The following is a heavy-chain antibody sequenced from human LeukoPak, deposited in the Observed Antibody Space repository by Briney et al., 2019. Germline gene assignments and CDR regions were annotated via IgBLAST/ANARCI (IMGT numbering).Heavy chain of an antibody. CDR1: GFTFSSYG. D-gene: IGHD5-18*01. J-gene: IGHJ4*02. CDR2: IRYDGSNK. CDR3: AKDRGYTAPLNY. V-gene: IGHV3-30*02. Sequence: GGSLRLSCAASGFTFSSYGMHWVRQAPGKGLEWVAFIRYDGSNKYYAVSVKGRFTISRDNSKNTLYLQMNSLRAEDTAVYYCAKDRGYTAPLNYWGQGTLVTVSS.